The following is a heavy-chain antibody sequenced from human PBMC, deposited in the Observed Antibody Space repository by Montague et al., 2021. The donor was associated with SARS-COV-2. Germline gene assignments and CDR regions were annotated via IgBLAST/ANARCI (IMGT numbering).Heavy chain of an antibody. V-gene: IGHV4-59*01. Sequence: SETLSLTCTVYGGSISTYSWSWIRQPPGRGLEWIGDIHYSGSTDYSPSLKSRVTISLDTSKNQFSLKLTSVTAADTAVYYCARGGGYYNYGMDVWGPGTTVTVSS. J-gene: IGHJ6*02. CDR1: GGSISTYS. CDR3: ARGGGYYNYGMDV. D-gene: IGHD3-22*01. CDR2: IHYSGST.